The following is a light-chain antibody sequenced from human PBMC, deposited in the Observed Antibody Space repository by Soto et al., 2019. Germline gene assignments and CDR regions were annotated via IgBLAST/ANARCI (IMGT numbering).Light chain of an antibody. Sequence: DIQMTQSPSSLSASVGDRVTITCRASQINTWLAWYQQKPGKAPKLVIYRASNLVNGVPSRFSGSGSGTEFPLTTSSLQPDDFSIYYCQQYETYSGTFGPGTKVDL. J-gene: IGKJ3*01. CDR1: QINTW. V-gene: IGKV1-5*03. CDR2: RAS. CDR3: QQYETYSGT.